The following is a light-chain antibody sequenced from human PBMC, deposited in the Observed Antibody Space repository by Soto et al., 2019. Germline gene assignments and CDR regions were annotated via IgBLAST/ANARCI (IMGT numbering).Light chain of an antibody. CDR3: AAWDDSLNGHV. J-gene: IGLJ1*01. V-gene: IGLV1-44*01. CDR1: SSNIGSNT. Sequence: QSVLTQRPSASGTPGQRVTISCSGSSSNIGSNTVNWYQQLPGTAPKLLIYSNNQRPSGVPDRFSGSKSGTSASLAISGLQSEDEAAYYCAAWDDSLNGHVFGTRTKVTVL. CDR2: SNN.